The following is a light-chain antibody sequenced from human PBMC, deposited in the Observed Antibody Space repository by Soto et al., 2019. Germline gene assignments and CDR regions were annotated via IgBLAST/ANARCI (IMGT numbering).Light chain of an antibody. Sequence: DIQMTQSPSSLSASVGDRVTITCRASQSISSYLNWYQQKPGKAPNLLIYAASSLLSGVPSRFSGSGSGTDFTLTISSLQPEDFATYYCQQSYGTRTFGQGTKVEIK. CDR1: QSISSY. V-gene: IGKV1-39*01. J-gene: IGKJ1*01. CDR3: QQSYGTRT. CDR2: AAS.